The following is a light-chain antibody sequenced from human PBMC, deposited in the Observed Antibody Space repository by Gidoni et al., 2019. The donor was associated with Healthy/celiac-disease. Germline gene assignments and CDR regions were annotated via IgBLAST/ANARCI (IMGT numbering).Light chain of an antibody. CDR3: SSYAGSNNLV. Sequence: QSALTQPPSASESPGQSVTISCTGTSSAVGGYNYVSWYQQHPGKAPKLMIYEVSKRHSGVPDRFSGSKSGNTASLTVSGLQAEDEADYYCSSYAGSNNLVFGGGTKLTVL. V-gene: IGLV2-8*01. CDR1: SSAVGGYNY. J-gene: IGLJ2*01. CDR2: EVS.